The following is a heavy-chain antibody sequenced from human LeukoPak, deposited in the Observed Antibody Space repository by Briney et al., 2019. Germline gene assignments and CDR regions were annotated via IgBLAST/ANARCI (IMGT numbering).Heavy chain of an antibody. V-gene: IGHV3-74*01. CDR3: AKGPNCFDS. CDR2: MNSDGSAT. J-gene: IGHJ4*02. Sequence: PGGSLRLSCAASGFSFSNYWMHWVRQAPGKGLVWVTRMNSDGSATYYADSVQGRFTISRDNAKNTLYLQMNSLRAEDTAMYFCAKGPNCFDSWGQGTLVTASS. CDR1: GFSFSNYW.